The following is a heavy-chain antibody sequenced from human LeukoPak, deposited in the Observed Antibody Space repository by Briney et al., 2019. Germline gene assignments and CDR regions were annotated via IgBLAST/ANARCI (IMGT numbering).Heavy chain of an antibody. Sequence: PGGSLRLSCAASGFTFNDYTMTWVRQAPGKGLEWVSSITGDCNYIFYADSVKGRFTISRDNAKNTLYLQMNSLRAEDTAVYYCARSGDFGGNNWFDPWGQGTLVTVSS. CDR3: ARSGDFGGNNWFDP. D-gene: IGHD4-23*01. V-gene: IGHV3-21*01. CDR1: GFTFNDYT. CDR2: ITGDCNYI. J-gene: IGHJ5*02.